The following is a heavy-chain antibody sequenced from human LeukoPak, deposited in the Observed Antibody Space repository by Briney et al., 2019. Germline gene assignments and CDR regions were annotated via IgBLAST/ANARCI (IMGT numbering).Heavy chain of an antibody. CDR1: GXTFSSYE. CDR2: ISSSGSTI. Sequence: PGGSLRLSCAASGXTFSSYEMNWVRQAPGKGREWVSYISSSGSTIYYADSVKGRFTISRHNAKNSLYLQMNSLRAEDTAVYYCARDRGAVAGATGPFDYWGQGTLVTVSS. V-gene: IGHV3-48*03. D-gene: IGHD6-19*01. J-gene: IGHJ4*02. CDR3: ARDRGAVAGATGPFDY.